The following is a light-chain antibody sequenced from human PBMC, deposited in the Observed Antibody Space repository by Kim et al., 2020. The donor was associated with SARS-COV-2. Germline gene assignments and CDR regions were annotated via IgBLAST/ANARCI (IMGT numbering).Light chain of an antibody. J-gene: IGKJ3*01. CDR3: QQSYITPYT. CDR2: AAS. CDR1: QSISSH. V-gene: IGKV1-39*01. Sequence: DIQMTQSPSSLSASVGDRVTITCRTTQSISSHLNWYQQKPGRAPKLLISAASTLQGGVPSRFSGSGSETDFTLTISSLQPEDFATYFSQQSYITPYTVGPGTKVDIK.